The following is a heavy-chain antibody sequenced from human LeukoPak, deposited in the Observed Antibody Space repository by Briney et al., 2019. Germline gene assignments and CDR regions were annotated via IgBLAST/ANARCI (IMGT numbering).Heavy chain of an antibody. CDR1: GFTFSSYA. J-gene: IGHJ3*02. CDR2: ISSNGGST. CDR3: ARASDCGGDCYDAFDI. V-gene: IGHV3-64*01. D-gene: IGHD2-21*02. Sequence: GGSLRLSCAASGFTFSSYAMHWVRQALGKGLEYVSAISSNGGSTYYANSVKGRFTISRDNSKNTLYLQMGSLRAEDMAVYYCARASDCGGDCYDAFDIWGQGTMVTVSS.